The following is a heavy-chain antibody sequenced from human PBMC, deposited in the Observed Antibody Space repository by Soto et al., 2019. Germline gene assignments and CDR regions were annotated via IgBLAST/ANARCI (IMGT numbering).Heavy chain of an antibody. D-gene: IGHD3-3*01. Sequence: GGPLRLSCAASGFTFSTPWMNWVRQAPGKGLEWVGRIKSKTDGGTTDYAAPVKGRFTISRDDSKNTLYLQMNSLKTEDTAVYYCTTGVQIFGVVIVDYWGQGTLVTVSS. CDR1: GFTFSTPW. CDR2: IKSKTDGGTT. V-gene: IGHV3-15*07. J-gene: IGHJ4*02. CDR3: TTGVQIFGVVIVDY.